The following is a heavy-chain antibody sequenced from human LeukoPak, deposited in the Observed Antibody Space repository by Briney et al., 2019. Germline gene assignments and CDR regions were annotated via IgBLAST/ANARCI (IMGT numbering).Heavy chain of an antibody. CDR3: ARGPKQLVRPYYYYMDV. V-gene: IGHV1-46*01. J-gene: IGHJ6*03. D-gene: IGHD6-6*01. CDR2: INPSGGST. Sequence: GGSLRLSCAASGFTLSSYGMHWVRQAPGQGLEWMGIINPSGGSTSYAQKFQGRLTMTRDMSTSTVYMELSSLRSEDTAVYYCARGPKQLVRPYYYYMDVWGKGTTVTVSS. CDR1: GFTLSSYG.